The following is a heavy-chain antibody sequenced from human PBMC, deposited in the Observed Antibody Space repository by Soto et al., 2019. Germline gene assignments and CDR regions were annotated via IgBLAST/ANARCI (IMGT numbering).Heavy chain of an antibody. CDR1: GDSVSSSIAA. Sequence: SQTLSLTCAISGDSVSSSIAAWNWIRQSPSRGLEWLGRTYFRSKWYNDYAVSVKSRITINPDTSKNQFSLQLNSVTPEDTAVYYCARAAYSGSYQGYFDYWGQGTLVTVSS. J-gene: IGHJ4*02. CDR2: TYFRSKWYN. CDR3: ARAAYSGSYQGYFDY. D-gene: IGHD1-26*01. V-gene: IGHV6-1*01.